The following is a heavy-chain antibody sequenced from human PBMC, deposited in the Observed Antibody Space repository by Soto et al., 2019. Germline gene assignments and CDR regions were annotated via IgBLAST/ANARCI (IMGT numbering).Heavy chain of an antibody. CDR1: GFTCSSYG. V-gene: IGHV3-30*18. J-gene: IGHJ3*02. Sequence: PGGSLRLSCAASGFTCSSYGMHWVRQAPGKGLEWVAVISYDGSNKYYADSVKGRFTISRDNSKNTLYLQMNSLRAEDTAVYYCAKFSEKAFDIWGQGTMVT. CDR2: ISYDGSNK. CDR3: AKFSEKAFDI.